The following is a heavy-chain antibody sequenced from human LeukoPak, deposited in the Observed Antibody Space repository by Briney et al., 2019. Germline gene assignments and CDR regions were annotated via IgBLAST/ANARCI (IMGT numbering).Heavy chain of an antibody. D-gene: IGHD2-2*01. CDR2: INPNSGGT. Sequence: ASVKVSCKASGYTFTGYYMHWVRQAPGQGLEWMGWINPNSGGTNYAQKFQGRVTMTRDTSISTAYMELSRLRSDDKAVYYCARNVYCSSTSCYYYYYMDVWGKGTTVTVSS. CDR1: GYTFTGYY. CDR3: ARNVYCSSTSCYYYYYMDV. J-gene: IGHJ6*03. V-gene: IGHV1-2*02.